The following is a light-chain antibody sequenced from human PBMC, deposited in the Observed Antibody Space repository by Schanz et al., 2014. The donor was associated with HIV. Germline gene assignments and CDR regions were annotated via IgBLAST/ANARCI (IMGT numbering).Light chain of an antibody. CDR2: EDT. CDR3: QSSDRYNGKV. J-gene: IGLJ3*02. Sequence: NFMLAQPHSVSVSPGRTVSISCTRSSGSITNNYVNWYQQRPGSAPTTVIYEDTQRPSGVPDRFSGSIDASSNSASLTISGLRTEDEADYYCQSSDRYNGKVFGGGTQLTVL. V-gene: IGLV6-57*04. CDR1: SGSITNNY.